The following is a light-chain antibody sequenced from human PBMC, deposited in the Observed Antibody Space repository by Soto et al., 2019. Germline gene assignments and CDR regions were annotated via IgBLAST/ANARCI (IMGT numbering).Light chain of an antibody. CDR2: EVT. J-gene: IGLJ1*01. CDR3: ASYAGTKLFV. CDR1: SSDVGFYNF. V-gene: IGLV2-8*01. Sequence: SPGQSLTISCTGTSSDVGFYNFVSWYQQRPGKAPKLVIYEVTKGPSGVPDRFSGSKSGSTASLTVSGLQADDEANYYCASYAGTKLFVFGSGTKVTVL.